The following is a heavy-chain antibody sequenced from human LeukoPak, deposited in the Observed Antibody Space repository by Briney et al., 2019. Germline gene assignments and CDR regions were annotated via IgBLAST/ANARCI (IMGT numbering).Heavy chain of an antibody. Sequence: ASVKVSCKVSGYTLTELSMHWVRQAPGKGLEWMGGFDPEDGETIYAQKFQGRVTTTEDTSTDTAYMELSSLRSEDTAVYYCATVSSGMVERDYWGQGTLVTVSS. V-gene: IGHV1-24*01. CDR1: GYTLTELS. CDR2: FDPEDGET. J-gene: IGHJ4*02. CDR3: ATVSSGMVERDY. D-gene: IGHD3-10*01.